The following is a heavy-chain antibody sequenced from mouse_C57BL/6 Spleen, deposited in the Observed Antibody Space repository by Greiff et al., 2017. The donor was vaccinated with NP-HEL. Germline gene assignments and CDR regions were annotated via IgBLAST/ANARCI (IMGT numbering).Heavy chain of an antibody. V-gene: IGHV1-82*01. CDR3: ARWGYDGVDY. D-gene: IGHD2-3*01. CDR2: IYPGDGDT. CDR1: GYAFSSSW. J-gene: IGHJ2*01. Sequence: VQLQQSGPELVKPGASVKISCKASGYAFSSSWMNWVKQRPGKGLEWIGRIYPGDGDTNYNGKFKGKATLTADKSSSTAYMQLSSLTSEDSAVYFCARWGYDGVDYWGQGTTLTVSS.